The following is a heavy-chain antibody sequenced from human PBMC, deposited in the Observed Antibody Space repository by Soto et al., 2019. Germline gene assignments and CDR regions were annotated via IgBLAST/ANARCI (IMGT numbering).Heavy chain of an antibody. D-gene: IGHD3-3*01. V-gene: IGHV3-23*01. CDR1: GFTFSSYA. CDR3: ARGPKDEFAAWTIFGVVTRSQHWFDP. J-gene: IGHJ5*02. CDR2: ISGSGGST. Sequence: GGSLRLSCAASGFTFSSYAMSWVRQAPGKGLEWVSAISGSGGSTYYADSVKGRFTISRDNSKNTLYLQMNSLRSEDTAVYYCARGPKDEFAAWTIFGVVTRSQHWFDPWGQGTLVTVSS.